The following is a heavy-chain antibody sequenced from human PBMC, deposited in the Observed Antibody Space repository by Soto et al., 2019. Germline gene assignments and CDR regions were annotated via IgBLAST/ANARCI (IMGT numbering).Heavy chain of an antibody. V-gene: IGHV4-39*02. D-gene: IGHD3-10*01. Sequence: SETLSLTCTVSGGSISSSSDYWGWIRQPPGKGLEWIGSIYYSGSTYYNPSLKSRVTISVDTSKIHFSLKLSSVTAADTAVYYCASLRTMVRGIINYYSYMDVWGKGTTVTVSS. CDR3: ASLRTMVRGIINYYSYMDV. CDR1: GGSISSSSDY. CDR2: IYYSGST. J-gene: IGHJ6*03.